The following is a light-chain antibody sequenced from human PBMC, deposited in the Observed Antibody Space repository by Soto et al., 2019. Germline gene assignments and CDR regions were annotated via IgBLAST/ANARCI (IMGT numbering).Light chain of an antibody. CDR3: HQRRQWPLT. CDR2: GAS. J-gene: IGKJ4*01. CDR1: QSVSSY. V-gene: IGKV3-15*01. Sequence: EIVMTQSPATLSVSPGERATLSCRASQSVSSYLAWYQQKPGQAPRLLIYGASTRATGIPGRFSGSGSGTEFTLTISSLQSEDFAVYYCHQRRQWPLTFGGGTKVEI.